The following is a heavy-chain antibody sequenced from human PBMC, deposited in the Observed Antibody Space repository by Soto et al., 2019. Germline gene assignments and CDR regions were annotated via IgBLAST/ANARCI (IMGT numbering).Heavy chain of an antibody. D-gene: IGHD6-19*01. CDR2: TYYRSKWYN. V-gene: IGHV6-1*01. J-gene: IGHJ6*02. CDR3: ARVSTGTARIAVALVSYGMDV. CDR1: GDSVSSNSAA. Sequence: QSQTLSLTCAISGDSVSSNSAAWNWIRQSPSRGLEWLGRTYYRSKWYNDYAVSVKSRITINPDTSKNQFSLQLNSVTPEDTAVYYCARVSTGTARIAVALVSYGMDVWGQGTTVTVSS.